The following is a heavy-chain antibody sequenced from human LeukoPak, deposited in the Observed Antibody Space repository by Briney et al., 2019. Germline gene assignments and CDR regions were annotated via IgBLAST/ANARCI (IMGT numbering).Heavy chain of an antibody. CDR1: GGSVSSGSYY. V-gene: IGHV4-61*01. CDR2: IYYSGST. Sequence: SETLSLTCTVSGGSVSSGSYYWSWIRQPPGKGLEWIGYIYYSGSTNYNPSLKSRVTISVDTSKNQFSLKLSSVTAADRAVYYCARDDGSGIAAAGTPYWGQGTLVTVSS. D-gene: IGHD6-13*01. J-gene: IGHJ4*02. CDR3: ARDDGSGIAAAGTPY.